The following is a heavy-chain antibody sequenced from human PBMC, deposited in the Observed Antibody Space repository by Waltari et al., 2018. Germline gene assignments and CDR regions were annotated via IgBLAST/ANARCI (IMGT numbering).Heavy chain of an antibody. D-gene: IGHD3-3*01. CDR3: ARAITTSLVDWFDP. Sequence: EVQLVESGGVVVQPGGSLRLSCAASGFTFDDYTMHWVRQAPGKGLEWVSLISWDGGSPYYADSVKGRFTISRDNSKNSLYLQMNSLRTEDTALYYCARAITTSLVDWFDPWGQGTLVTVSS. J-gene: IGHJ5*02. CDR1: GFTFDDYT. CDR2: ISWDGGSP. V-gene: IGHV3-43*01.